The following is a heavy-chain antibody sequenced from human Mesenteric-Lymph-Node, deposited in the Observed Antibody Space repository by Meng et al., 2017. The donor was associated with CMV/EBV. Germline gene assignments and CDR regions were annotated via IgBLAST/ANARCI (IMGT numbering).Heavy chain of an antibody. D-gene: IGHD1-26*01. Sequence: GESLKISCAASGFTFSSYGMHWVRQAPGKGLEWVAIISYDGSSMLYADSVKGRVNISRDNSKDMLYLQMNSLRPEDKAVYYCARILGASTDYFFDFGMDVWGHGTAVTVSS. CDR3: ARILGASTDYFFDFGMDV. V-gene: IGHV3-30*03. CDR1: GFTFSSYG. J-gene: IGHJ6*02. CDR2: ISYDGSSM.